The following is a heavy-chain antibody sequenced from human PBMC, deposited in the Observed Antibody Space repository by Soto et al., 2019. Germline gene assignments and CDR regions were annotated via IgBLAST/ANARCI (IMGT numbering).Heavy chain of an antibody. Sequence: QVQLVQSGAEVKKPGASVKVSCKASGYTFTSYDINWVRQATGQGLEWMGWMNPKSGYTAYAQKFQTRFTMTRNTSIRTAYMELSSLRSEDTAVYFCARAVTYYYYHGMDVWGQGTTVTVSS. CDR3: ARAVTYYYYHGMDV. CDR2: MNPKSGYT. D-gene: IGHD2-21*02. J-gene: IGHJ6*02. CDR1: GYTFTSYD. V-gene: IGHV1-8*01.